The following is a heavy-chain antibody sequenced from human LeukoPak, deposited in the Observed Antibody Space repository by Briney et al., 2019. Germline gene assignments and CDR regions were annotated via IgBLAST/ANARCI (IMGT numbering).Heavy chain of an antibody. J-gene: IGHJ4*02. Sequence: ASVKVSCKASGYTFTGYYMHWVRQAPGQGLEWTGWINPDSGDTNYAQKFQGRVTMTEDTSTDTAYMELSSLRSEDTAVYYCATGTFYYGSGSSYRFDYWGQGTLVTVSS. CDR2: INPDSGDT. V-gene: IGHV1-2*02. CDR1: GYTFTGYY. CDR3: ATGTFYYGSGSSYRFDY. D-gene: IGHD3-10*01.